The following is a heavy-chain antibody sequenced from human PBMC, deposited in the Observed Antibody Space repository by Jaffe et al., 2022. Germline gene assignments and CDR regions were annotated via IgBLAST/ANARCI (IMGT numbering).Heavy chain of an antibody. CDR3: ARRRSSWSPFDY. V-gene: IGHV4-39*01. Sequence: QLQLQESGPGLVKPSETLSLTCTVSGGSISSSGYYWDWIRQPPGKGLEWIGSIYYSGTTYYNPSLKSRVTIFVDTSKNQFSLKVSSVTAADTAVYYCARRRSSWSPFDYWGQGTLVTVSS. J-gene: IGHJ4*02. D-gene: IGHD6-13*01. CDR2: IYYSGTT. CDR1: GGSISSSGYY.